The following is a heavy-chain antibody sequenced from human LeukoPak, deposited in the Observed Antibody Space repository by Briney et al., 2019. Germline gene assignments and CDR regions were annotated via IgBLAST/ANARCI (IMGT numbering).Heavy chain of an antibody. CDR3: ARGLLPDYFDY. Sequence: ASVKVSCKASGYTFTGYYMHWVRQAPGQGLEWMGWINPNSGGTNCAQKFQGRVTMTRDTSISTAYMELSRLRSDDTAVYYCARGLLPDYFDYWGQGTLVTVSS. D-gene: IGHD2-21*02. J-gene: IGHJ4*02. V-gene: IGHV1-2*02. CDR1: GYTFTGYY. CDR2: INPNSGGT.